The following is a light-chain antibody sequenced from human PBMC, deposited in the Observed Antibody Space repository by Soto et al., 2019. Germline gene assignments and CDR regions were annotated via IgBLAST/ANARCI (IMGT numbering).Light chain of an antibody. CDR1: SSNIGSNT. Sequence: QSVLTQPPSASVTPGQRVTISGSGSSSNIGSNTVNWYQQLPGTAPKLLIYSNNQRPSGVPDRFSGSKSGTSASLAISGLQSEDEADYYCAAWDDSLNGVVFGGATKLTVL. CDR2: SNN. CDR3: AAWDDSLNGVV. V-gene: IGLV1-44*01. J-gene: IGLJ2*01.